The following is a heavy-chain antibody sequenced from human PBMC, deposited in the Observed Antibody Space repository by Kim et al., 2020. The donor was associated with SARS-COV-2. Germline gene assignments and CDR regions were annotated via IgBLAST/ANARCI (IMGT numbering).Heavy chain of an antibody. CDR1: GFTFSDCD. V-gene: IGHV3-23*01. CDR2: ISGSGIST. J-gene: IGHJ4*02. CDR3: AEEKVGATFYFDY. Sequence: GGSLRLSCAASGFTFSDCDMSWVRQAPGKELEWVSTISGSGISTYDADSVKRRITTCKDNSKNTLYLQMSSLTAEDTAVYYCAEEKVGATFYFDYWGQGT. D-gene: IGHD1-26*01.